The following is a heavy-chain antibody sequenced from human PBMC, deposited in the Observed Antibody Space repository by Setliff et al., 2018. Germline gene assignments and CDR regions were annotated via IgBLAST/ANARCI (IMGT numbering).Heavy chain of an antibody. CDR3: VREGVDTRSSTDYRYYMDV. CDR1: GDSFSNYA. J-gene: IGHJ6*03. V-gene: IGHV1-69*05. CDR2: IIPMFGST. D-gene: IGHD5-18*01. Sequence: SVKVSCKASGDSFSNYAISWVRQAPGQGLEWMGGIIPMFGSTNYAQKFQGRVTIITDESTTTAYMELSSLGSEDTAVYYCVREGVDTRSSTDYRYYMDVWGKGTTVTVSS.